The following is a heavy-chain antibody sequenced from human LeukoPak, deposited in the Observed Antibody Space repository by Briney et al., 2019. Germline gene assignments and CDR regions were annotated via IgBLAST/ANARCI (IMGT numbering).Heavy chain of an antibody. CDR2: IYYSGST. D-gene: IGHD3-22*01. CDR1: GGSISSYY. V-gene: IGHV4-59*01. CDR3: ARVSGYYDSSGYYPKKYYFDY. J-gene: IGHJ4*02. Sequence: SETLSLTCTVSGGSISSYYWSWIRQPPGKGLEWIVYIYYSGSTNYNPSLKSRVTISVDTSKNQFSLKLSSVTAADTAVYYCARVSGYYDSSGYYPKKYYFDYWGQGTLVTVSS.